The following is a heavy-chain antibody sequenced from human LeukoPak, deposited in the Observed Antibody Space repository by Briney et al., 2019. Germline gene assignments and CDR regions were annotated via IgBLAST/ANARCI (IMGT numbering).Heavy chain of an antibody. D-gene: IGHD3-16*01. Sequence: QSGGSLTLSCAASGFTLSSNYMSWVRQAPGRGLDWAYVIYSGSSTYYADSVKGRFTISRHNSKNPLYLQMNGLRAEYTAVYYCAGLGELTFVDYWGQGTLVTVSS. J-gene: IGHJ4*02. CDR1: GFTLSSNY. CDR2: IYSGSST. CDR3: AGLGELTFVDY. V-gene: IGHV3-53*01.